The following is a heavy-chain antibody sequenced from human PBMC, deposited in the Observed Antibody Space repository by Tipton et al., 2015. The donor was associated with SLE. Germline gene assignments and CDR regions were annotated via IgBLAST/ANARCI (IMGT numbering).Heavy chain of an antibody. Sequence: SLRLSCSASGFTFSSYAMHWVRQAPGKGLEWVSVIYSGGSTYYADSVKGRFTISRDNSKNTLYLQMNSLRAEDTAVYYCAKDVCSGGSCYSGFDYWGQGTLVTVSS. CDR3: AKDVCSGGSCYSGFDY. CDR1: GFTFSSYA. CDR2: IYSGGST. D-gene: IGHD2-15*01. J-gene: IGHJ4*02. V-gene: IGHV3-23*03.